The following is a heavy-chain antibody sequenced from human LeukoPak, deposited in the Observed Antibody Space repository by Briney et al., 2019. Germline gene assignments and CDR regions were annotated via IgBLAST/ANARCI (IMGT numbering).Heavy chain of an antibody. CDR2: ISDSGGST. V-gene: IGHV3-23*01. Sequence: GGSLRLSCAASGFTFSSYAMSWVRQAPGKGLEWVSAISDSGGSTYYADSVKGRFTISRDNSKNTLYLQMNSLRAEDTAVYHCAKDSRRVSGRYYFDYWGQGTLVTVSS. J-gene: IGHJ4*02. CDR3: AKDSRRVSGRYYFDY. CDR1: GFTFSSYA. D-gene: IGHD6-19*01.